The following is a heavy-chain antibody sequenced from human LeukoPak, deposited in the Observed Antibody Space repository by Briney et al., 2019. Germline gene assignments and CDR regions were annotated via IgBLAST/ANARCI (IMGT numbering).Heavy chain of an antibody. D-gene: IGHD3-10*01. CDR1: GFTFSSYG. J-gene: IGHJ4*02. CDR3: AKRVRYGSGNYYFDY. Sequence: PGGSLRLSCAASGFTFSSYGMHWVRQAPGKGLEWVAIISYDGSNKYYADSVKGRFTISRDNSKNTLYLQINSLRVEDTAVYYCAKRVRYGSGNYYFDYWGQGVLVTVSS. V-gene: IGHV3-30*18. CDR2: ISYDGSNK.